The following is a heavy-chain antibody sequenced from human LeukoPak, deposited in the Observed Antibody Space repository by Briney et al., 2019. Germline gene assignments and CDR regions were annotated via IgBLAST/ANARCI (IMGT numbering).Heavy chain of an antibody. D-gene: IGHD3-16*01. CDR1: GGSISSGGYS. J-gene: IGHJ4*02. CDR2: IYHSGST. V-gene: IGHV4-30-2*01. CDR3: ARGLITFGGVYFDY. Sequence: SETLSLTCAVSGGSISSGGYSWSWIRQPPGKGLEWIGYIYHSGSTYYNPSLKSRVTISVDRSKNQFSLKLSSVTAADTAVYYCARGLITFGGVYFDYWGQGTLVTVSS.